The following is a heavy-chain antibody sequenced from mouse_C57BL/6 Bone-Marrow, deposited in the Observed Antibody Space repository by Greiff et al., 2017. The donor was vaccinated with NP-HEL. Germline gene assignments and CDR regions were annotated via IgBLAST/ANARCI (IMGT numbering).Heavy chain of an antibody. CDR1: GYTFTSYW. J-gene: IGHJ1*03. V-gene: IGHV1-7*01. CDR3: ASPGDIVTRYWYFDV. CDR2: INPSSGYT. Sequence: VQLQQSGAELAKPGASVKLSCKASGYTFTSYWMHWVKQRPGQGLEWIGYINPSSGYTKYNQKFKDKATLTADKSSSTAYMQLISLTYDDSAVDDCASPGDIVTRYWYFDVWGTGTTVTVSS. D-gene: IGHD2-5*01.